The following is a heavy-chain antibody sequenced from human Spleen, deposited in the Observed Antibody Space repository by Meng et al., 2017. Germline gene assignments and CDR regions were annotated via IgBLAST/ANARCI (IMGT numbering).Heavy chain of an antibody. D-gene: IGHD1-26*01. CDR3: AREAYSENQYFDY. CDR1: DGSFSGYY. J-gene: IGHJ4*02. CDR2: INHSGST. Sequence: QVQHQQWGAGLLKPSETRSLTCAVYDGSFSGYYWSWIRQSPGKGLEWIGEINHSGSTNYNPSLKSRVTISVDTSKNQFSLKLSSVTAADTAVYYCAREAYSENQYFDYWGQGSLVTVSS. V-gene: IGHV4-34*01.